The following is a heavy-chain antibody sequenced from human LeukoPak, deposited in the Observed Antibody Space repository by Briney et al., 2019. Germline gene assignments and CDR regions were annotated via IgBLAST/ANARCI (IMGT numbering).Heavy chain of an antibody. Sequence: SETLSLTCAVYGGSFSGYYWSWIRQPPGKGLEWIGEINHGGSTNYNPSLKSRVTISVDTSKNQFSLKLSSVTAADTAVYYCARGEWGSRYFDLWGRGTLVTVSS. CDR2: INHGGST. CDR1: GGSFSGYY. J-gene: IGHJ2*01. CDR3: ARGEWGSRYFDL. V-gene: IGHV4-34*01. D-gene: IGHD1-26*01.